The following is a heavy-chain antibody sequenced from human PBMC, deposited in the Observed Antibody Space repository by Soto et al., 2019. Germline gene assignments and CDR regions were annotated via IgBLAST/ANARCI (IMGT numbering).Heavy chain of an antibody. V-gene: IGHV3-30*18. CDR2: ISYDGSNK. Sequence: GGSLRLSCTALGFTFISYGMHWVRQATGKGLEWVAVISYDGSNKYYADSVKGRFTISRDDSKNTLDLQMSSLGAEDTAVYYCAKAQDSGYYIRTEFDYWGQGTLVTVSS. D-gene: IGHD5-12*01. CDR3: AKAQDSGYYIRTEFDY. CDR1: GFTFISYG. J-gene: IGHJ4*02.